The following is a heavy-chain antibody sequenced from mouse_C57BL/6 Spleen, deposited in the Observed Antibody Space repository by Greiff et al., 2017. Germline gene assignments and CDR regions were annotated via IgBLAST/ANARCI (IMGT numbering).Heavy chain of an antibody. D-gene: IGHD1-1*01. Sequence: VQLQQSGPELVKPGASVKMSCKASGYTFTDYNMHWVKQSHGKSLEWIGYINPNNGGTSYNQKFKGKATLTVNKASSTADMEIRSLTSEDSAVYYCANSSNGRYFDVWGTGTTVTVSS. CDR3: ANSSNGRYFDV. J-gene: IGHJ1*03. CDR2: INPNNGGT. CDR1: GYTFTDYN. V-gene: IGHV1-22*01.